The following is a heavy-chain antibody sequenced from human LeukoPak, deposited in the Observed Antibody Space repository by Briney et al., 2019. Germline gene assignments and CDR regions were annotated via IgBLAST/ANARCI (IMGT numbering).Heavy chain of an antibody. D-gene: IGHD1-20*01. Sequence: SETLSLTCAVSGDSVSSSHWWSWVRQPPGKGLEWIGEVAHTGSTKFTPSLRSRATISIDWSKNQFSLNLTSVTAADTATYFCARLVVYNWTPRAFDVWGQGTMVTVSS. CDR2: VAHTGST. CDR3: ARLVVYNWTPRAFDV. V-gene: IGHV4-4*02. CDR1: GDSVSSSHW. J-gene: IGHJ3*01.